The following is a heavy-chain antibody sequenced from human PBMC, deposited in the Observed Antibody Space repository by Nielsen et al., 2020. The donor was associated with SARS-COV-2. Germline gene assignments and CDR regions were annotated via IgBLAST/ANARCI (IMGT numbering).Heavy chain of an antibody. CDR1: GFNFRGYW. J-gene: IGHJ6*02. V-gene: IGHV3-7*01. D-gene: IGHD1-26*01. CDR2: IKLDGSEK. CDR3: AKSLLVGGLPCYGMDV. Sequence: GESLKISCVVSGFNFRGYWMTWVRQAPGKGLEWVGNIKLDGSEKYYVDSVKGRFTISRDNARNTLYLQMNSLRVEDTAVYYCAKSLLVGGLPCYGMDVWVQGTTVTVSS.